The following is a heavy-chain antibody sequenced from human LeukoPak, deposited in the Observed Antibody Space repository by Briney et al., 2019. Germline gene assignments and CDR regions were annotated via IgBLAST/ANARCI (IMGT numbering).Heavy chain of an antibody. CDR3: ARASHYYGSTGRRRDYYYMDV. CDR2: ISGSGGST. CDR1: GFTFSSYG. Sequence: QPGGSLRLSCAASGFTFSSYGMSWVRQAPGKGLEWVSAISGSGGSTYYADSVKGRFTISRDNSKNTLYLQVNSLRAEDTAVYYCARASHYYGSTGRRRDYYYMDVWGKGTTVTVSS. V-gene: IGHV3-23*01. D-gene: IGHD3-22*01. J-gene: IGHJ6*03.